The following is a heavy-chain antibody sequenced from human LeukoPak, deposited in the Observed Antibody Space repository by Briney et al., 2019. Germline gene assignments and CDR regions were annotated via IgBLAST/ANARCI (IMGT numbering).Heavy chain of an antibody. CDR1: GFTFSSYA. V-gene: IGHV3-23*01. J-gene: IGHJ4*02. CDR3: AKGRTVFDY. Sequence: AGSLRLSCAASGFTFSSYAMSWVRQPQGTGLERVSAISGSGGGTYYADSVKGRFTISRDNSKNTLYLQMNSLRAEDTAVYYCAKGRTVFDYWGQGTLVTVSS. CDR2: ISGSGGGT. D-gene: IGHD4-11*01.